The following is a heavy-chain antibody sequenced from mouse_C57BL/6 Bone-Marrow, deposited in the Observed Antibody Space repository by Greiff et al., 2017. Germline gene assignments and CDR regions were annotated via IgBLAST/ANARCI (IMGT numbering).Heavy chain of an antibody. J-gene: IGHJ2*01. Sequence: EVQRVESGGGLVQPGGSLKLSCAASGFTFSDYYMYWVRQTPEKRLEWVAYISNGGGSTYYPDTVKGRFTISRDNAKNTLYLQMSRLKSEDTAMYYCAIDSSGYPHYWGQGTTLTVSS. CDR2: ISNGGGST. CDR1: GFTFSDYY. CDR3: AIDSSGYPHY. D-gene: IGHD3-2*02. V-gene: IGHV5-12*01.